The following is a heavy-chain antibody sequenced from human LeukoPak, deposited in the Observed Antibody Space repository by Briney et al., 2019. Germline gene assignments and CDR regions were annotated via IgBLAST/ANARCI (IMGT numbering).Heavy chain of an antibody. CDR2: IKQDGREI. CDR1: GFTFSNYW. CDR3: AKDSTPTMIVVVITPLFFDY. D-gene: IGHD3-22*01. V-gene: IGHV3-7*05. Sequence: GGSLRLSCAASGFTFSNYWMSWVRQAPGKGLEWVANIKQDGREIYYVDSVKGRFTISRDNAKNSLFLQMNSLRAEDTAVYYCAKDSTPTMIVVVITPLFFDYWGQGTLVTVSS. J-gene: IGHJ4*02.